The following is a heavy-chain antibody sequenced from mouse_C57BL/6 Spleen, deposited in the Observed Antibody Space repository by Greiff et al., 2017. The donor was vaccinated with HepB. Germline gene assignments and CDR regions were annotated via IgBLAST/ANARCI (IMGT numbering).Heavy chain of an antibody. J-gene: IGHJ4*01. CDR2: IDPSDSYT. CDR3: ARRAYYYGSSEIMDY. V-gene: IGHV1-69*01. D-gene: IGHD1-1*01. CDR1: GYTFTSYW. Sequence: VQLQQSGAELVMPGASVKLSCKASGYTFTSYWMHWVKQRPGQGLEWIGEIDPSDSYTNYNQKFKGKSTLTVDKSSSTAYMQLSSLTSEDSAVYYCARRAYYYGSSEIMDYWGQGTSVTVSS.